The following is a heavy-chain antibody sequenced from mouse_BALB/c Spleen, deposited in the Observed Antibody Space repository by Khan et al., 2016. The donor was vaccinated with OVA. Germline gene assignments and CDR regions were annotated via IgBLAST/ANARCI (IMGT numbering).Heavy chain of an antibody. CDR1: GYSITSGYG. CDR2: ISYSGST. CDR3: ARTARIKY. J-gene: IGHJ2*01. Sequence: QLEESGPGLVKPSQSLSLTCTVTGYSITSGYGWNWIRQFPGNKLEWMGYISYSGSTNYNPSLKSRISITRDTSKNQFFLQLNSMNTEDTATYYCARTARIKYWGQGTTLTVSS. D-gene: IGHD1-2*01. V-gene: IGHV3-2*02.